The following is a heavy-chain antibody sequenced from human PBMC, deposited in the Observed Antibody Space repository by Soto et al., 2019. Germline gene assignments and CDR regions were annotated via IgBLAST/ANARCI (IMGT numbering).Heavy chain of an antibody. Sequence: HINLIESGPTLVKPTQTLTLTCTFSGFSLSTSGAAVGWVRQPPGRALEWLALIYWDGDKRYNASLGNSLTITNGTSMKQVVLTLTSVDRADTATYYCAHRATMTIFGLIIDNGIWFDPWGQGTRVIVSS. V-gene: IGHV2-5*02. CDR1: GFSLSTSGAA. D-gene: IGHD3-3*01. CDR3: AHRATMTIFGLIIDNGIWFDP. CDR2: IYWDGDK. J-gene: IGHJ5*02.